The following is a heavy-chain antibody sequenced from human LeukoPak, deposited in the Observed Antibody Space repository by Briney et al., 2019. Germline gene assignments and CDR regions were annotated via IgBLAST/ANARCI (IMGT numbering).Heavy chain of an antibody. V-gene: IGHV1-69*06. CDR2: IIPIFGTA. CDR3: ARSSPPLGYSPFDY. J-gene: IGHJ4*02. D-gene: IGHD5-18*01. CDR1: GGTFSSYA. Sequence: SVKVSCKASGGTFSSYAISWVRQAPGQGLEWMGGIIPIFGTANYAQKFQGRVTITADKSTSTAYMELSSLRSEDTAVYYCARSSPPLGYSPFDYWGQGTLVTVSS.